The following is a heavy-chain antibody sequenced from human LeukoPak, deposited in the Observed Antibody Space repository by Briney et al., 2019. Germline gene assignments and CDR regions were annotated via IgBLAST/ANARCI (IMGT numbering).Heavy chain of an antibody. V-gene: IGHV3-23*01. J-gene: IGHJ4*02. CDR2: ISGSGTST. Sequence: GGSLRLSCAASGFTFSSYSMSWVRQAPGKGLEWVSAISGSGTSTYHAASVKGRFTISRDNSKNTLYLQMNSLRVEDTAIYYCAKGRGYCTGGSCYSDYWGQGTLVTVST. CDR3: AKGRGYCTGGSCYSDY. D-gene: IGHD2-15*01. CDR1: GFTFSSYS.